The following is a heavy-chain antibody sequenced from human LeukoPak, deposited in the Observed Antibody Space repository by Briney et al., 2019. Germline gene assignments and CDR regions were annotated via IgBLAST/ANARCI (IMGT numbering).Heavy chain of an antibody. CDR2: IYYSGST. D-gene: IGHD5-18*01. CDR1: GGSISSYY. V-gene: IGHV4-59*08. CDR3: AIHTPDKAMVREVDY. Sequence: SETLSLTCTVSGGSISSYYWSWIRQPPGKGLEWIGYIYYSGSTNYNPSLKSRVTISVDTSKNQFSLKLSSVTAADTAVYYCAIHTPDKAMVREVDYWGQGTLVTVSS. J-gene: IGHJ4*02.